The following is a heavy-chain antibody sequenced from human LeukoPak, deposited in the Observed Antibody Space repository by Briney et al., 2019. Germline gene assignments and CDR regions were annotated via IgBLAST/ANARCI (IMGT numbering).Heavy chain of an antibody. CDR2: ISASGGST. D-gene: IGHD7-27*01. V-gene: IGHV3-23*01. CDR3: AKDGGHSNWGYYYYGMDV. J-gene: IGHJ6*02. Sequence: PGGSLRLSCAASGFTFSSSAMSWVRQVPGKGLEWVSGISASGGSTYYADSVKGRFTISRDNSKNTLYLQMNSLRAEDTAVYYCAKDGGHSNWGYYYYGMDVWGQGTTVTVSS. CDR1: GFTFSSSA.